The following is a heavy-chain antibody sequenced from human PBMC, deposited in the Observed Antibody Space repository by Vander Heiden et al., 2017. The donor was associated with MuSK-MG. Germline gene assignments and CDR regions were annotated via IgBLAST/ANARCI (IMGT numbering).Heavy chain of an antibody. V-gene: IGHV3-7*01. J-gene: IGHJ4*02. D-gene: IGHD2-15*01. CDR2: IKQDGSEQ. CDR3: ARGRFCCGGSCYPFDY. Sequence: EVHLVESGGGLVQPGGSLRLSCPASAFIFCNYWMSWVRQVPGKGLEWVANIKQDGSEQYYEDSTKDRFTISRDNAKNSVFLQMKGLRVEDTAVYYCARGRFCCGGSCYPFDYWGQGALITVSS. CDR1: AFIFCNYW.